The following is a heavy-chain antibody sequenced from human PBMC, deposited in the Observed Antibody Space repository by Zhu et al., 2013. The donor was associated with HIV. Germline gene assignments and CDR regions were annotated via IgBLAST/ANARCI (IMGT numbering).Heavy chain of an antibody. CDR1: GGTINTYA. J-gene: IGHJ3*02. V-gene: IGHV1-69*15. Sequence: QVQLVQSGAEVKKPGSSVKVSCKASGGTINTYAINWVRQAPGQGLEWMGRIIPIFGTTNYAPKFQGRVTITADESTSTAYMELSSLRSEDTAMYYCAREDYYDSNGYFGATAFDIWGQGTMVTVSS. D-gene: IGHD3-22*01. CDR2: IIPIFGTT. CDR3: AREDYYDSNGYFGATAFDI.